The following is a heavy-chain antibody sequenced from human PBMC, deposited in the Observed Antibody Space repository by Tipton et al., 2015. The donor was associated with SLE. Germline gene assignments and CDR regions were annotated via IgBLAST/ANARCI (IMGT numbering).Heavy chain of an antibody. CDR1: GFTFSSYW. CDR3: ARDRGGGWIGYAFDI. CDR2: INSDGSST. J-gene: IGHJ3*02. D-gene: IGHD2-15*01. Sequence: SLRLSCAASGFTFSSYWMHWVRQAPGKGLVWVSRINSDGSSTSYADSVKGRFTISRDNAKNTLYLQMNSLRAEDTAVYYCARDRGGGWIGYAFDIWGQGTMVTVSS. V-gene: IGHV3-74*01.